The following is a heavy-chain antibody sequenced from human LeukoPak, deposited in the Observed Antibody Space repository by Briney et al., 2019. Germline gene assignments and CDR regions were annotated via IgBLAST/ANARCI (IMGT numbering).Heavy chain of an antibody. D-gene: IGHD2-15*01. J-gene: IGHJ4*02. CDR3: ARDRTYCSGGSCYMGQIDY. CDR1: GGSISSYY. CDR2: IYTSGST. Sequence: SETLSLTCTVSGGSISSYYWSWIRQPAGKGLEWIGRIYTSGSTNYNPSLKSRVTVSVDTSKNQFSLKLSSVTAADTAVYYCARDRTYCSGGSCYMGQIDYWGQGTLVTVSS. V-gene: IGHV4-4*07.